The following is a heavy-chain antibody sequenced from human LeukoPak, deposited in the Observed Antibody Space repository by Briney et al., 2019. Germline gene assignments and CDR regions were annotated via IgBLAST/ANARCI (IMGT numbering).Heavy chain of an antibody. J-gene: IGHJ4*02. CDR2: IYTSGST. Sequence: SQTLSLTCTVSGGSISSGSYYWSWIRQPAGKGLEWIGRIYTSGSTNYNPSLKSRVTISVDTSKNQFSLKLSPVTAADTAVYYCARELAAFGVDFDYWGQGTLVTVSS. CDR1: GGSISSGSYY. CDR3: ARELAAFGVDFDY. V-gene: IGHV4-61*02. D-gene: IGHD3-16*01.